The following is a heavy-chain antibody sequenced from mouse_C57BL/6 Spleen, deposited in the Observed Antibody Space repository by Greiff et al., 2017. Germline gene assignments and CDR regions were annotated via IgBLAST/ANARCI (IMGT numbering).Heavy chain of an antibody. J-gene: IGHJ4*01. Sequence: LVESGPELVKPGASVKLSCKASGYTFTSYDINWVKQRPGQGLEWIGWIYPRDGSTKYNEKFKGKATLTVDTSSSTAYMELHSLTSEDSAVYFCARSGRLPRWAMDYWGQGTSVTVSS. CDR3: ARSGRLPRWAMDY. V-gene: IGHV1-85*01. CDR2: IYPRDGST. CDR1: GYTFTSYD. D-gene: IGHD2-1*01.